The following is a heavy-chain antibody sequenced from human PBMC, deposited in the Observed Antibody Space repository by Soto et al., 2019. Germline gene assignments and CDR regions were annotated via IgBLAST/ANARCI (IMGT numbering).Heavy chain of an antibody. D-gene: IGHD3-22*01. CDR3: ARDLRSSGYLADY. CDR1: GFTFSDYY. J-gene: IGHJ4*02. Sequence: QVQLVESGGGLVKPGGSLRLSCAASGFTFSDYYMSWIRQAPGKGLEWVSYISSSSTYTNYADSVKGRFTISRDNAKNSLYLQMNSLRAEDTAVYYCARDLRSSGYLADYWGQGTLVTVSS. CDR2: ISSSSTYT. V-gene: IGHV3-11*06.